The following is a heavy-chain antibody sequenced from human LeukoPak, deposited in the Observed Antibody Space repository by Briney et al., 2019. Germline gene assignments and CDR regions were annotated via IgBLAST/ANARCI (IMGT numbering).Heavy chain of an antibody. CDR3: ARGDGYLTSYYFDY. J-gene: IGHJ4*02. Sequence: SETLSLTCTVSGGSISSSSYYWGWIRQPPGKGLEWIGSIYYSGSTYYNPSLKSRVTISVDTSKNQFSLKLSSVTAADTAVYYCARGDGYLTSYYFDYWGQGTLVTVSS. D-gene: IGHD5-24*01. CDR2: IYYSGST. CDR1: GGSISSSSYY. V-gene: IGHV4-39*01.